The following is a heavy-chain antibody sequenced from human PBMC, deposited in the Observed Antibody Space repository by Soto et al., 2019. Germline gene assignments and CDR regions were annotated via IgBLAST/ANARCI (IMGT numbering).Heavy chain of an antibody. CDR2: INHFGSP. Sequence: PSETLSLTCGVYNGSFMGYYWTWDRQPPGKGLEWIGEINHFGSPNYNPSLKSRVAISIDTSKHQFSLSLRSLTAADTAVYYCASLNGGRFLDKGDYWGQGILVTVSS. J-gene: IGHJ4*02. CDR1: NGSFMGYY. V-gene: IGHV4-34*01. D-gene: IGHD3-3*01. CDR3: ASLNGGRFLDKGDY.